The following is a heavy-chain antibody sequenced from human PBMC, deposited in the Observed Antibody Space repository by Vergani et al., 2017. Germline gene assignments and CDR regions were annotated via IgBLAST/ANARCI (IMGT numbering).Heavy chain of an antibody. V-gene: IGHV3-23*01. Sequence: EVQLLESGGDLVQPGGSLRLSCAASGFTFNHYAMNWVRQAPGKGLEWVSGISGSGGSTYYAGSVKGRFTISRDSSKNTLYLQMNSLSAGDTAGYYCAKANPRNNGDDYLYFDHAWDVWGQGTTVTVSS. CDR2: ISGSGGST. J-gene: IGHJ6*02. CDR1: GFTFNHYA. D-gene: IGHD5-12*01. CDR3: AKANPRNNGDDYLYFDHAWDV.